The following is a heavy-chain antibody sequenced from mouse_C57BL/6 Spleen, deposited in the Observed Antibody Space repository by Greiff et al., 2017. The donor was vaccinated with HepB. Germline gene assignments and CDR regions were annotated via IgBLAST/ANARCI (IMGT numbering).Heavy chain of an antibody. J-gene: IGHJ2*01. D-gene: IGHD2-4*01. Sequence: QVQLQQPGAELVKPGASVKISCKASGYAFSSYWMNWVKQRPGKGLEWIGQIYPGDGDTNYNGKFKGKATLTADKSSSTAYMQLSSLTSEDSAVYFCARSWGDYGFDYWGQGTTLTVSS. CDR1: GYAFSSYW. CDR2: IYPGDGDT. CDR3: ARSWGDYGFDY. V-gene: IGHV1-80*01.